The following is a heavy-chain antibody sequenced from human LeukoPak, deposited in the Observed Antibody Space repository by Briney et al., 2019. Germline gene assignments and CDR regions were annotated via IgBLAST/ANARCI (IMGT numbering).Heavy chain of an antibody. Sequence: GASVEVSCKASGYTFTSYGISWVRQAPGQGLEWMRWISAYNGNTNYAQKLQGRVTMTTDTSTSTAYMELRSLRSDDTAVYYCARDVGRWFGELLSYYFDYWGQGTLVTVSS. CDR2: ISAYNGNT. D-gene: IGHD3-10*01. CDR3: ARDVGRWFGELLSYYFDY. CDR1: GYTFTSYG. J-gene: IGHJ4*02. V-gene: IGHV1-18*01.